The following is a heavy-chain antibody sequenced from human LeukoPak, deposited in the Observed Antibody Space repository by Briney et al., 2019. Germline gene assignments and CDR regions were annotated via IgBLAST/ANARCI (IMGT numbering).Heavy chain of an antibody. V-gene: IGHV3-23*01. J-gene: IGHJ4*02. CDR3: AKDRGPYNWNSNFDY. Sequence: PGGSLRLSCAASGFTFSSYAMSWVRQAPGKGLEWVSAISGSGGSTYYADSVKGRFTISRDNSKNTLYLQMNSLRAEDTAVYYCAKDRGPYNWNSNFDYWGQGTLVTVSS. CDR1: GFTFSSYA. CDR2: ISGSGGST. D-gene: IGHD1-7*01.